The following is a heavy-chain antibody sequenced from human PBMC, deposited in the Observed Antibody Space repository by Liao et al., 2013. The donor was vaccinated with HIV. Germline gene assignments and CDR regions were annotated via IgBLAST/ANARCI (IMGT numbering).Heavy chain of an antibody. CDR3: ARGSPRVVMGVMNAFDI. CDR2: IYYSGST. CDR1: GGSISSSSYY. D-gene: IGHD3-3*01. J-gene: IGHJ3*02. V-gene: IGHV4-39*07. Sequence: QLQLQESGPGLVKPSETLSLTCTVSGGSISSSSYYWGWIRQPPGKGLEWIGSIYYSGSTYYNPSLKSRVTISVDTSKNQFSLKLSSVTAADTAVYYCARGSPRVVMGVMNAFDIWGQGTMVTVSS.